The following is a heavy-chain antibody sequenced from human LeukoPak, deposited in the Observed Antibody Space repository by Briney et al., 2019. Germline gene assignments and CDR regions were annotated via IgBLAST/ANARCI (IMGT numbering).Heavy chain of an antibody. Sequence: GGSLRLSCAASGFTFSTFWMSWVRQAPGKGLEWVAVISYDGSNKYYADSVKGRFTISRDNSKNTLYLQMNSLRAEDTAVYYCASFPRAFGWFGGVDYWGQGTLVTVSS. D-gene: IGHD3-9*01. V-gene: IGHV3-30*03. J-gene: IGHJ4*02. CDR2: ISYDGSNK. CDR3: ASFPRAFGWFGGVDY. CDR1: GFTFSTFW.